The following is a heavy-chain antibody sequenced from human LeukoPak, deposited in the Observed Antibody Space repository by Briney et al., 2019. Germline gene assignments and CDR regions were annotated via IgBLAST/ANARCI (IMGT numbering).Heavy chain of an antibody. Sequence: PSETLSLTCAVYGGSFNTYYWSWIRQPPGKGLEWIGEINHSGSTNYNPSLKSRFTISVDTSKNLFSLKLSSVTAADTAVYYCARDSVAAIGTGYYYYGMDVWGQGTTVTVSS. CDR1: GGSFNTYY. CDR2: INHSGST. D-gene: IGHD1-1*01. V-gene: IGHV4-34*01. J-gene: IGHJ6*02. CDR3: ARDSVAAIGTGYYYYGMDV.